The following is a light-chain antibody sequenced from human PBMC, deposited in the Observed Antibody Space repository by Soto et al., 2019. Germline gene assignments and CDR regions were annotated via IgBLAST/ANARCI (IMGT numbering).Light chain of an antibody. CDR2: EVS. J-gene: IGLJ1*01. Sequence: QSALTQPASVSGSPGQSITISCTGASSDVGGYNYVSWYQQHPGKAPKLMIYEVSNRPSGVPDRFSGSKSGTSASLAITGLQAEDEADYYCQSYDSSLSGSEVFGTGTKVTVL. CDR3: QSYDSSLSGSEV. V-gene: IGLV2-14*01. CDR1: SSDVGGYNY.